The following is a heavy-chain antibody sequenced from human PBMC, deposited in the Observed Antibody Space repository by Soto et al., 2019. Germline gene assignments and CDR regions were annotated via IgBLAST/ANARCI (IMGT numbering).Heavy chain of an antibody. Sequence: EVPVLESGGGLVPPGGSLRLSCEGSGFTVSSHAMTWIRQAPGKGPEWVSTITADGGTYYADSVKGRFAMSRDTSESTLYLQMNSLGAEDTAAYYCAPHVSCSGGSCQYDAFAIRGQGTMVTVSS. CDR3: APHVSCSGGSCQYDAFAI. V-gene: IGHV3-23*01. J-gene: IGHJ3*02. D-gene: IGHD2-15*01. CDR1: GFTVSSHA. CDR2: ITADGGT.